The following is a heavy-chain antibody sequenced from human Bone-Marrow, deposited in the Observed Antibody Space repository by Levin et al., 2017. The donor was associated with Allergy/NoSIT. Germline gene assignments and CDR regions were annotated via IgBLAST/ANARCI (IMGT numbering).Heavy chain of an antibody. CDR2: ISSRSSHI. J-gene: IGHJ3*02. V-gene: IGHV3-21*01. Sequence: GESLKISCAASGFTFRSHSMNWVRQAPGKGLEWVSSISSRSSHIYYVDSVEGRFTISRDNAKSSLFLQMNSLRAEDTAVYYCARAKQGYIYDPFDMWGQGTLVTVSS. D-gene: IGHD5-18*01. CDR3: ARAKQGYIYDPFDM. CDR1: GFTFRSHS.